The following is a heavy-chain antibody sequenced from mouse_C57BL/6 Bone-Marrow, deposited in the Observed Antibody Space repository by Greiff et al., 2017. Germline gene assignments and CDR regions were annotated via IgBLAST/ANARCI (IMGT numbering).Heavy chain of an antibody. D-gene: IGHD2-2*01. CDR2: ISSGGSYT. J-gene: IGHJ4*01. V-gene: IGHV5-6*01. CDR3: ARRGVTTHYYAMDY. CDR1: GFTFSSYG. Sequence: EVHLVESGGDLVKPGGSLKLSCAASGFTFSSYGMSWVRQTPDKRLEWVATISSGGSYTYYPDSVKGRFTISRDNAKTTLYLQMSSLKSEDTAMYYCARRGVTTHYYAMDYWGQGTSVTVSS.